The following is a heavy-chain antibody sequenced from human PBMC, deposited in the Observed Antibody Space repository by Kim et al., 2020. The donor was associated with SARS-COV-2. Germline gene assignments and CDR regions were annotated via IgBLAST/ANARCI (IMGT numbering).Heavy chain of an antibody. J-gene: IGHJ4*02. Sequence: SETLSLTCTVSGGSISSSSYYWGWIRQPPGKGLEWIGSIYYSGSTYYNPSLKSRVTISVDTSKNQFSLKLSSVTAADTAVYYCARHAGLDYVWGSYRPTLDYWGQGTLVTVSS. CDR2: IYYSGST. D-gene: IGHD3-16*02. V-gene: IGHV4-39*01. CDR1: GGSISSSSYY. CDR3: ARHAGLDYVWGSYRPTLDY.